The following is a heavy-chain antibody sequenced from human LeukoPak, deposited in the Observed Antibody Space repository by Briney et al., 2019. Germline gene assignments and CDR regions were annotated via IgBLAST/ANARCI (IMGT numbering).Heavy chain of an antibody. J-gene: IGHJ3*02. CDR1: GYTFITYW. CDR3: ATVRTSVTTSDAFDI. D-gene: IGHD4-17*01. V-gene: IGHV5-51*01. Sequence: GESLKISCKGSGYTFITYWIAWVRQMPGKGLEWTGSIYPGDSDTKYSPSFQGQVTIAVDKFISTAYLQWTSLKASDTAMYYCATVRTSVTTSDAFDIWGQGTVVTVSS. CDR2: IYPGDSDT.